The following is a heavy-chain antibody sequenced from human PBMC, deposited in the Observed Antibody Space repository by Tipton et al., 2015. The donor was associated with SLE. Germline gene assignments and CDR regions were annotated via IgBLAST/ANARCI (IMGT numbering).Heavy chain of an antibody. J-gene: IGHJ3*02. CDR3: ARSGFYHRADAFNI. Sequence: TLSLTCVVSDYSISSTYYWGWIRQPPGKGLEWIGNIYHTGTTYYIPSLKSRVTISVDTSKNQFSLKLSSVTAADTAVYYCARSGFYHRADAFNIWGQGTMVTVSS. CDR2: IYHTGTT. D-gene: IGHD3-10*01. V-gene: IGHV4-38-2*01. CDR1: DYSISSTYY.